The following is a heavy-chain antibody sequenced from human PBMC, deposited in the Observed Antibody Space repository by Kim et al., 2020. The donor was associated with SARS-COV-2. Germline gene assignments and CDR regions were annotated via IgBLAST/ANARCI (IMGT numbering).Heavy chain of an antibody. CDR3: AREKRIAAPPGYYYYMDV. D-gene: IGHD6-13*01. V-gene: IGHV3-53*01. J-gene: IGHJ6*03. Sequence: KGRFTTSRHNSKNTLYLQMNSLRAEDTAVYYCAREKRIAAPPGYYYYMDVWGKGTTVTVSS.